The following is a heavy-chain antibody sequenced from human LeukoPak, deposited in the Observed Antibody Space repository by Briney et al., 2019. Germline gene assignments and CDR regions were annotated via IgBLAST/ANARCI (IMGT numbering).Heavy chain of an antibody. CDR3: AKDHMGDYYGSGSYYIEYYFDY. Sequence: PGGSLRLSCAASGFTFDDYAMHWARQAPGKGLEWVSGISWNSGSIAYADSVKGRFTISRDNAKNSLYLQMNSLRAEDTALYFCAKDHMGDYYGSGSYYIEYYFDYWGQGTLVTVSS. V-gene: IGHV3-9*01. CDR2: ISWNSGSI. CDR1: GFTFDDYA. J-gene: IGHJ4*02. D-gene: IGHD3-10*01.